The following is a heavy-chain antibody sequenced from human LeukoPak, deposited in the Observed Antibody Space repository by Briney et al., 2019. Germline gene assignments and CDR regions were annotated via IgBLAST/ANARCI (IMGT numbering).Heavy chain of an antibody. CDR1: GFTFSSYA. Sequence: GGSLGLSCAASGFTFSSYAMSWVRQAPGKGVEWVSAISGSGGSTYYADSVKGRFTISRDNSKNTLYLQMNSLRAEDTAVYYCAKDSGISTRVYYFDYWGQGTLVTVSS. J-gene: IGHJ4*02. V-gene: IGHV3-23*01. CDR2: ISGSGGST. D-gene: IGHD3-10*01. CDR3: AKDSGISTRVYYFDY.